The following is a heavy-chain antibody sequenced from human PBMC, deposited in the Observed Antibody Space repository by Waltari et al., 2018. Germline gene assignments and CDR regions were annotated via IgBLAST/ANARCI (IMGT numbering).Heavy chain of an antibody. CDR3: AKDSRGYSGWVDY. CDR1: GFTFDDSA. V-gene: IGHV3-43D*03. Sequence: VQLVESGGVVVPLGGSLRIYCAASGFTFDDSAMHWVRQPPGKVLEWVSLISWEGSTTSYADSVKGRFTISRDNSKNSLYLQMNSLRAEDNALYYCAKDSRGYSGWVDYWGQGTLVTVSS. J-gene: IGHJ4*02. D-gene: IGHD6-19*01. CDR2: ISWEGSTT.